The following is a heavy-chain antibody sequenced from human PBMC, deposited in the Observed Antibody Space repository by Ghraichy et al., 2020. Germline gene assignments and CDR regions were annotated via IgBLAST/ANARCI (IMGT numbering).Heavy chain of an antibody. J-gene: IGHJ5*02. CDR3: ARVGVRGVIEGPWFDP. Sequence: TLSLTCTVSGGSISSSSYYWGWIRQPPGKGLEWIGSIYYSGSTYYNPSLKSRVTISVDTSKNQFSLKLSSVTAADTAVYYCARVGVRGVIEGPWFDPWGQGTLVTVSS. CDR2: IYYSGST. CDR1: GGSISSSSYY. D-gene: IGHD3-10*01. V-gene: IGHV4-39*07.